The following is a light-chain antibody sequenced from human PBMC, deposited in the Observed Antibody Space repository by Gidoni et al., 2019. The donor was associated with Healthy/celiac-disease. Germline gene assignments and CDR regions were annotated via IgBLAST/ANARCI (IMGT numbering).Light chain of an antibody. J-gene: IGLJ2*01. CDR3: SSYTSSSTSPV. CDR1: SSDLGGYNY. Sequence: QSALTQPASVSGSPGPSITISCTGTSSDLGGYNYFSWYQQHPGKAPKLMIYDVSNRPSGVPNRFSGSKSGNTASLTISGLQAEDEADYYCSSYTSSSTSPVFGGGTKLTVL. V-gene: IGLV2-14*03. CDR2: DVS.